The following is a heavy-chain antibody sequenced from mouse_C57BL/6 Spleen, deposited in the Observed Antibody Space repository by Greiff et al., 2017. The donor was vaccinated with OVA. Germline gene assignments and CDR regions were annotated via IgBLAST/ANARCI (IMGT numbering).Heavy chain of an antibody. D-gene: IGHD2-1*01. V-gene: IGHV3-6*01. Sequence: EVKVEESGPGLVKPSPSLSLTCSVTGYSITSGYYWNWIRQFPGNKLEWMGYISYDGSNNYNPSLKNRISITRDPSKNQFFLKLNSVTTEDTATYYCARDRGNYVWFDYWGQGTTLTVSS. CDR1: GYSITSGYY. CDR2: ISYDGSN. J-gene: IGHJ2*01. CDR3: ARDRGNYVWFDY.